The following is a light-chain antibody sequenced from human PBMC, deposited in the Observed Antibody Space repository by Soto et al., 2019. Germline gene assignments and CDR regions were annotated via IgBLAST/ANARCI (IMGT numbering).Light chain of an antibody. V-gene: IGKV1-9*01. CDR1: QPINRY. CDR2: AAT. Sequence: QLTQSPSYLSASVGDRVPITCRATQPINRYLAWYQQKPGAAPKLLIYAATTLQIGVPSRFSGGASGSVFTLTSSSLQSDDFANYYCQQLNGYPPEFGQGTKVEVK. J-gene: IGKJ1*01. CDR3: QQLNGYPPE.